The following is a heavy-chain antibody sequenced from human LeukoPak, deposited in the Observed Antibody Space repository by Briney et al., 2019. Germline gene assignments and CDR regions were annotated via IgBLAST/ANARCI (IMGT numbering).Heavy chain of an antibody. CDR3: TRDSGTYNWFDP. Sequence: PGGSLRLSCAASGFTFSGSAIHWVRQSSGKGLEWVGQIDKKDKGYATATAYAASVKGRLTISRDDSINTAYLKMKSLKTEDTALYYCTRDSGTYNWFDPWGQGTLVTVSS. J-gene: IGHJ5*02. CDR2: IDKKDKGYATAT. D-gene: IGHD1-26*01. CDR1: GFTFSGSA. V-gene: IGHV3-73*01.